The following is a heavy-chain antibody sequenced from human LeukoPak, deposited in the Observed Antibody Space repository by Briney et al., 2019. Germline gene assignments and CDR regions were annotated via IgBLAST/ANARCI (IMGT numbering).Heavy chain of an antibody. CDR3: AREYSSGWTSDY. J-gene: IGHJ4*02. V-gene: IGHV3-74*01. D-gene: IGHD6-19*01. CDR2: INSDGSST. Sequence: PGGSLRLSCAASGFTFSSHWMHWVRQAPGKGLVWVSRINSDGSSTSNADSVKGRFTISRDNAKNTLYLQMNSLRAEDTVVYYCAREYSSGWTSDYWGQGTLVTVSS. CDR1: GFTFSSHW.